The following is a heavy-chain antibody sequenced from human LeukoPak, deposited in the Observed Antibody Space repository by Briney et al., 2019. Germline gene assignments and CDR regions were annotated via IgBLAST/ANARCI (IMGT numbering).Heavy chain of an antibody. CDR3: ARDMVPWILEATITAKSYYYGMDV. CDR2: ISYDGSNK. J-gene: IGHJ6*02. CDR1: GFTFSSYA. V-gene: IGHV3-30-3*01. D-gene: IGHD5-12*01. Sequence: GGSLRLSCAASGFTFSSYAMHWVRQAPGKGLEWVAVISYDGSNKYYADSVKGRFTISRDNSKNTLYLQMNSLRAEDTAVYYCARDMVPWILEATITAKSYYYGMDVWGQGTTVTVSS.